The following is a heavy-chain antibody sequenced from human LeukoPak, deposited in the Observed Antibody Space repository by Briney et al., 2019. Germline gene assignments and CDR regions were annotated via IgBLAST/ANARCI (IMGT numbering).Heavy chain of an antibody. CDR2: ISAYNGNT. J-gene: IGHJ3*02. D-gene: IGHD2-2*01. CDR1: GYSFTSDG. CDR3: ARTPAASAFDI. Sequence: SVKVSCKASGYSFTSDGISWVRQAPGQGLEWMGWISAYNGNTNYAQKLQGRVTMTTDTSTSRAYMELRSVRSDDTAVYYCARTPAASAFDIWGQGTMVTVSS. V-gene: IGHV1-18*01.